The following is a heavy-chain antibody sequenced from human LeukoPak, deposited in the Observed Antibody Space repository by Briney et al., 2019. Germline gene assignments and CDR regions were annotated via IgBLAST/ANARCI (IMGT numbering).Heavy chain of an antibody. Sequence: ASVKVSCKASGYTFTSYGISWVRQAPGQGLEWMGWISAYNGNTNYAQKLQGRVTMTIDTSTSTAYMELRSLRSDDTAVYYCARGGDPGYYYYYGMDVWGKGTTVTVSS. V-gene: IGHV1-18*04. CDR1: GYTFTSYG. CDR3: ARGGDPGYYYYYGMDV. D-gene: IGHD3-10*01. J-gene: IGHJ6*04. CDR2: ISAYNGNT.